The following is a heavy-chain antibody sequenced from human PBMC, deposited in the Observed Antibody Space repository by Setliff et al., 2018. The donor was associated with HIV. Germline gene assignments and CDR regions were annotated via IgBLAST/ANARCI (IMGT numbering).Heavy chain of an antibody. V-gene: IGHV1-46*01. Sequence: ASVKVSCKASGYTFTDYYMHWVRQAPGQGLQWMGIINPGDGSTIYAQKFQGRVTMTRDTSTSTLYMELSSLRSEDTAVYYCARDATYDYVWGTSSLVLDYWGQGTLVTVSS. D-gene: IGHD3-16*01. CDR2: INPGDGST. CDR1: GYTFTDYY. CDR3: ARDATYDYVWGTSSLVLDY. J-gene: IGHJ4*02.